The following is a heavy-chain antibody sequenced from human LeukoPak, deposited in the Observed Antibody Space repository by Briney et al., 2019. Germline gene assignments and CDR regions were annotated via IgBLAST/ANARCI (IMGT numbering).Heavy chain of an antibody. Sequence: PSETLSLTCAVYGGSFSGYYWSWIRQPPGKGLEWIGEINHSGSTNYNPSLKSRVTISVDTSKNQFSLKLSSVTAADTAVYYCARHKSGYYGSGSYVAWGQGTLVTVSS. CDR3: ARHKSGYYGSGSYVA. CDR1: GGSFSGYY. CDR2: INHSGST. J-gene: IGHJ5*02. D-gene: IGHD3-10*01. V-gene: IGHV4-34*01.